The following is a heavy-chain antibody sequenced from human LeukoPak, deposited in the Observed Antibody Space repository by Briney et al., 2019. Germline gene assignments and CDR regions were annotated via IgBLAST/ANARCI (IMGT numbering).Heavy chain of an antibody. D-gene: IGHD2-15*01. J-gene: IGHJ4*02. Sequence: SETLSLTCTVSGGSVSNSEYFWGWIRQPPGKGLEWMGSINYSGDTHYKPSLEGRVTVSIETSKNQFSLRLNSVTAADTAVYFCGGAAAAPSPDYWGRGILVTVSS. CDR3: GGAAAAPSPDY. V-gene: IGHV4-39*07. CDR1: GGSVSNSEYF. CDR2: INYSGDT.